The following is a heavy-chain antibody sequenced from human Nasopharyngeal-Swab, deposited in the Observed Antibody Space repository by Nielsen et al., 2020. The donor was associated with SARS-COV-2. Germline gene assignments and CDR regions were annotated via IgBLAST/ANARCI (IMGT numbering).Heavy chain of an antibody. Sequence: SETLSLTCTVSGGSISSSSYYWGWIRQPPGKGLEWIGSIHYSGSTYYNPSLKSRVTISVDTSKNQFSLKLSSVTAADTAVYYCARDSSSWLGWFDPWGQGTLVTVSS. V-gene: IGHV4-39*07. CDR3: ARDSSSWLGWFDP. CDR2: IHYSGST. CDR1: GGSISSSSYY. D-gene: IGHD6-13*01. J-gene: IGHJ5*02.